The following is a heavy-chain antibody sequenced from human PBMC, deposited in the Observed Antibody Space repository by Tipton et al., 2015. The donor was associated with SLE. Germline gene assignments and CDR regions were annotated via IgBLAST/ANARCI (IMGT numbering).Heavy chain of an antibody. D-gene: IGHD2-2*01. CDR1: GFTFSTYA. CDR2: ISYDGSNK. Sequence: QVQLVQSGGGVVQPGRSLRLSCAASGFTFSTYAMHWVRQAPGKGLEWVAVISYDGSNKSYADSVKGRFTISRDNSKNTLYLQMNSLRPEDTAVYYCARERYCSSTTCHKGFDYWGQGTPVTVSS. V-gene: IGHV3-30*04. CDR3: ARERYCSSTTCHKGFDY. J-gene: IGHJ4*02.